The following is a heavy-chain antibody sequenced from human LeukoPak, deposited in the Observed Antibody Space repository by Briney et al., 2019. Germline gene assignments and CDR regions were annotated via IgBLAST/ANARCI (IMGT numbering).Heavy chain of an antibody. D-gene: IGHD4-17*01. J-gene: IGHJ4*02. CDR3: ARVKRNAYGDYPFDY. V-gene: IGHV4-34*01. CDR2: INHSGST. CDR1: GGSFSGYY. Sequence: KPSETLSLTCAVYGGSFSGYYWSWIRQPPGKGLEWIGEINHSGSTNYNPSLKSRVTISVDTSKNQFSLKLSSVTAADTAVYYCARVKRNAYGDYPFDYWGQGTLVTVSS.